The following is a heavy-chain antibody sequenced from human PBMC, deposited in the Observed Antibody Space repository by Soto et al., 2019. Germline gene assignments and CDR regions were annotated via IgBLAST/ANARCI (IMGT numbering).Heavy chain of an antibody. CDR1: GDSISGDYYY. J-gene: IGHJ5*02. D-gene: IGHD6-13*01. CDR3: ASLVAAEGTFNWFDP. V-gene: IGHV4-30-4*01. CDR2: IHHSGNT. Sequence: QVQLQESGPGLVKPSQTLSLTCTVSGDSISGDYYYWSWIRQPPGKGLEWIGYIHHSGNTYHNPSIKSRVTISIDTFKNQFSRKLTSVSAADTAVYYCASLVAAEGTFNWFDPWGQGTLVTVSS.